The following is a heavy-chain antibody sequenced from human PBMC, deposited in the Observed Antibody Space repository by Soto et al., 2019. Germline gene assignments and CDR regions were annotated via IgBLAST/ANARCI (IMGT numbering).Heavy chain of an antibody. CDR3: AKFGASGSYFQFDY. Sequence: GGSLRLSCAASGFPFINFAMSWVRQSPGKGLEWVSAISGGGTATWYADSVRGRFTISRDNSKNAVYLQMNSLRAEDTAVYYCAKFGASGSYFQFDYWGHGTLVTVSS. D-gene: IGHD3-10*01. CDR1: GFPFINFA. V-gene: IGHV3-23*01. J-gene: IGHJ4*01. CDR2: ISGGGTAT.